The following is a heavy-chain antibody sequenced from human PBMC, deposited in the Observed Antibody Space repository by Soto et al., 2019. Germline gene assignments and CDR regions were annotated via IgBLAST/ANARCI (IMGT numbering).Heavy chain of an antibody. CDR1: GGSISSTNYY. D-gene: IGHD3-10*01. CDR2: IYYTGNT. Sequence: QVQLQESGPGLVKTSETLSLTCTVSGGSISSTNYYWGWIRQPPGKGLEWIGSIYYTGNTFYNPSLKSRLTLSADTSKNQFSLKVTSVTAADTAVYYCARHDFYGSGSYYRKGFYYYFGLDVWGQGTTVTVSS. J-gene: IGHJ6*02. V-gene: IGHV4-39*01. CDR3: ARHDFYGSGSYYRKGFYYYFGLDV.